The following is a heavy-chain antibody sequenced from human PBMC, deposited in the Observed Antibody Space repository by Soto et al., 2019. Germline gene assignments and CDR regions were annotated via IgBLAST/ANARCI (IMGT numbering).Heavy chain of an antibody. CDR1: GGTFSSYA. D-gene: IGHD3-3*01. J-gene: IGHJ4*02. CDR3: ARAITIFGRYYFDY. V-gene: IGHV1-69*01. CDR2: IIPIFGTA. Sequence: QVQLVQSGAEVQKPGSSVKVSCKASGGTFSSYAISWVRQAPGQGLEWMGGIIPIFGTANYAQKFQGRVTITADESTSTAYMELSSLRSEDTAVYYCARAITIFGRYYFDYWGQGTLVTVSS.